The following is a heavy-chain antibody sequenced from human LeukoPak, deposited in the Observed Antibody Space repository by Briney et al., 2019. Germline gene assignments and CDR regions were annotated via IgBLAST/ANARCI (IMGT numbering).Heavy chain of an antibody. V-gene: IGHV1-69*13. J-gene: IGHJ4*02. CDR1: GGTFSSYD. CDR3: ARGHYGSGSYYPFDY. Sequence: SVKVSCKASGGTFSSYDISWVRRAPGQGLEWMGGITPIFGTAKYAQKFQGRVTITAVESMNTAYMELSSLRSEDTAVYYCARGHYGSGSYYPFDYWGQGTLVTVSS. D-gene: IGHD3-10*01. CDR2: ITPIFGTA.